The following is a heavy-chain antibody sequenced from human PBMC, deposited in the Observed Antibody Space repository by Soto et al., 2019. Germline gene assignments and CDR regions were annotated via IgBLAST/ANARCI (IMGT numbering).Heavy chain of an antibody. V-gene: IGHV3-48*02. D-gene: IGHD3-22*01. CDR3: ARDTYYYDSSGYYVPDYYYGMDV. J-gene: IGHJ6*02. CDR1: GFTFSSYS. CDR2: ISSSSSTI. Sequence: PGGSLRLSCAASGFTFSSYSMNWVRQAPGKGLEWVSYISSSSSTIYYADSVKGRFTISRDNAKNSLYLQMNSLRDEDTAVYYCARDTYYYDSSGYYVPDYYYGMDVWGQGTTVTVSS.